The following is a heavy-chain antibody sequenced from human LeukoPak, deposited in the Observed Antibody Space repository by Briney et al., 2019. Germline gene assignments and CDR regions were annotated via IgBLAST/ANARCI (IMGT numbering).Heavy chain of an antibody. D-gene: IGHD1-26*01. CDR1: GGSISSSNW. CDR3: ARRPRSYRERGAFDI. V-gene: IGHV4-4*02. CDR2: IYHSGST. J-gene: IGHJ3*02. Sequence: KSSETLSLTCAVSGGSISSSNWWSWVRQPPGKRLECIGEIYHSGSTYYNPSLKSRVTISVDTSKNQFSLKLSSVTAADTAVYYCARRPRSYRERGAFDIWGQGTMVTVSS.